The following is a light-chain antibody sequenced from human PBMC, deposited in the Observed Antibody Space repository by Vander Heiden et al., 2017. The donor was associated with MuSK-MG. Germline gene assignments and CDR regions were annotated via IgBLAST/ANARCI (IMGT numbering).Light chain of an antibody. CDR3: CSYAGRYTNVV. CDR2: DVS. J-gene: IGLJ2*01. V-gene: IGLV2-11*01. Sequence: QSALTQPRSVSGSPGQSVTISCTGTSSDVGAYQRVFWCQQHPGTAHKLMIDDVSKRPSGGPDRFSGSKSDNTDSPTISGLQPEDEAEDDCCSYAGRYTNVVFGGGTRLTVL. CDR1: SSDVGAYQR.